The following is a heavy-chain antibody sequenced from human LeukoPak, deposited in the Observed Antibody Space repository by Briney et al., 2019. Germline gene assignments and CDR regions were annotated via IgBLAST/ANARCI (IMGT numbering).Heavy chain of an antibody. V-gene: IGHV3-23*01. CDR1: GFSFGSYA. CDR3: GSGPVGTTVP. J-gene: IGHJ5*02. Sequence: PGGSLRLSCAASGFSFGSYAMGWTRQAPGQGLERVSAISGSGSHANYAESVKGRFTISRDNSKNTLYLQMHSLIAADTAVYYCGSGPVGTTVPWGQGTLVTVSS. D-gene: IGHD1-1*01. CDR2: ISGSGSHA.